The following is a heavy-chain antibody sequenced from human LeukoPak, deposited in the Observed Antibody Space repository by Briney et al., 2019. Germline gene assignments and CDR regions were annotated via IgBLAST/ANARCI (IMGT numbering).Heavy chain of an antibody. CDR2: IKQDGSEK. J-gene: IGHJ6*02. V-gene: IGHV3-7*01. CDR1: GFTFSSYW. Sequence: GGSLRLSCAASGFTFSSYWMSWVRQAPGKGLEWVANIKQDGSEKYYVDSVKGRFTISRDNAKNSLYLQMNSLRAEDTAVYYCVREHSSGWSSYYYGMDVWGQGTTVTVSS. CDR3: VREHSSGWSSYYYGMDV. D-gene: IGHD6-19*01.